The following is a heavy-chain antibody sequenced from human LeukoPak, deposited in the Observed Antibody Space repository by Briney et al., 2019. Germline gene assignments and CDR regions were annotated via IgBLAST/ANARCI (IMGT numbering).Heavy chain of an antibody. Sequence: GGSLRLSCAASGFIFSSYWMSWVRQAPGKGLEWVANIKQDGSEKYYVDSVKGRFTISRDNAKNSLYLQMNSLRAEDTAVYYCAKAGGGYSYDLHFDYWGQGTLVTVSS. CDR2: IKQDGSEK. CDR1: GFIFSSYW. J-gene: IGHJ4*02. D-gene: IGHD5-18*01. CDR3: AKAGGGYSYDLHFDY. V-gene: IGHV3-7*03.